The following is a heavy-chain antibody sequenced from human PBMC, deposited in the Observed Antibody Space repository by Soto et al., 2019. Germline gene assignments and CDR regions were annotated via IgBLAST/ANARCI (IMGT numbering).Heavy chain of an antibody. J-gene: IGHJ4*02. CDR2: IYPGDSDT. Sequence: GESLKISCKGSGYSFTSYWIGWVRQMPGKGLEWMGIIYPGDSDTRYSPSFQGQVTISADKSISTAYLQWSSLKASDTAMYYCARVRISDFWSGYLFDYWGQGTLVTVSS. CDR1: GYSFTSYW. V-gene: IGHV5-51*01. CDR3: ARVRISDFWSGYLFDY. D-gene: IGHD3-3*01.